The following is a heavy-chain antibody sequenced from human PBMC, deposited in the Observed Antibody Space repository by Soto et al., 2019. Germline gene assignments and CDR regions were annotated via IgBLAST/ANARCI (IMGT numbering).Heavy chain of an antibody. CDR2: ITRSGSSS. V-gene: IGHV3-11*01. J-gene: IGHJ3*01. CDR1: GFTFSDQY. D-gene: IGHD1-26*01. Sequence: QVQLVESGGDLVKPGGSLRLSCAASGFTFSDQYMSWIRQAPGKGLEWISYITRSGSSSSYADSVKGGFTISRDNAKNSLYLQMNSLSSYDTAVYYCARELSGIYFAFDLWGQVTMVTVS. CDR3: ARELSGIYFAFDL.